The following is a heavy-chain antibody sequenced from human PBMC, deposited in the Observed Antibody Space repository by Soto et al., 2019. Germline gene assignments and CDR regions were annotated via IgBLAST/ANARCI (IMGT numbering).Heavy chain of an antibody. Sequence: QVQLVQSGAEVKKPGASVKVSCKASGNTFTSYDINWVRQATGHGLEWMGWINPNSGNIGYAQKFQGIVPMTRDTAIRTAYMEVSRCRSDDMAVYYCARVRASGFYSLLDYWGQGTLVTVSS. CDR1: GNTFTSYD. V-gene: IGHV1-8*01. J-gene: IGHJ4*02. D-gene: IGHD3-10*01. CDR3: ARVRASGFYSLLDY. CDR2: INPNSGNI.